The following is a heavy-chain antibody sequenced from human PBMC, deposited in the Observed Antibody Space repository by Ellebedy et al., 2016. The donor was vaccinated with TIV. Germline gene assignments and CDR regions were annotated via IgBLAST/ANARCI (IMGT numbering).Heavy chain of an antibody. V-gene: IGHV3-7*01. J-gene: IGHJ5*02. Sequence: GESLKISCAASGFSFRSYWMSWVRQAPGKGLEWVANIYQDGSDEYYVDSVKGRFTISRDNDNKALFLQMNSLRVEDTAVYYRSRRGSYGDYSVQINRWFDPWGQGTLVTVSS. CDR2: IYQDGSDE. CDR1: GFSFRSYW. CDR3: SRRGSYGDYSVQINRWFDP. D-gene: IGHD4-17*01.